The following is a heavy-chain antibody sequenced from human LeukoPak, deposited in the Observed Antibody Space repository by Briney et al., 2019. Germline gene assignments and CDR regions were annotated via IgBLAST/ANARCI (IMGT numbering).Heavy chain of an antibody. Sequence: GGSLRLSCAASGFTFSSYGMHWVRQAPGKGLEWGAVISYDGSNKYYADSVKGRFTISRDNSKNTLYLQMNSLRAEDTAVYYCAKDRGGIAAAGTDYWGQGTLVTVSS. V-gene: IGHV3-30*18. CDR2: ISYDGSNK. CDR1: GFTFSSYG. D-gene: IGHD6-13*01. CDR3: AKDRGGIAAAGTDY. J-gene: IGHJ4*02.